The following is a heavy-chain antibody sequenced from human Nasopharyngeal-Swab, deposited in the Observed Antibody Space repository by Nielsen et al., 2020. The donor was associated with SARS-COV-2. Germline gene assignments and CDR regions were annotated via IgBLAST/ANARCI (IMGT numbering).Heavy chain of an antibody. CDR3: ARDYGDFYFDY. CDR1: GFTVSSNY. CDR2: IYSGGST. J-gene: IGHJ4*02. V-gene: IGHV3-53*01. D-gene: IGHD4-17*01. Sequence: GESLKISCAASGFTVSSNYMSRVRQAPGKGLEWVSVIYSGGSTYYADSVKGRFTISRDNSKNTLYLQMNSLRAEDTAVYYCARDYGDFYFDYWGQGTLVTVSS.